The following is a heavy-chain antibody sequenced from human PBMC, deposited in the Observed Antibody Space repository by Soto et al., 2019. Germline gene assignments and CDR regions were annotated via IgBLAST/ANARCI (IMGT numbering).Heavy chain of an antibody. CDR2: IKQDGSEK. CDR3: ARAILLWFGELTGYFDY. D-gene: IGHD3-10*01. J-gene: IGHJ4*02. CDR1: GFTFSSYW. V-gene: IGHV3-7*05. Sequence: GGSLRLSCAASGFTFSSYWMSWVRQAPGKGLEWVANIKQDGSEKYYVDSVKGRFTISRDNAKNSLYLQMNSLRAEDTAVYYCARAILLWFGELTGYFDYWGQGTLVTVSS.